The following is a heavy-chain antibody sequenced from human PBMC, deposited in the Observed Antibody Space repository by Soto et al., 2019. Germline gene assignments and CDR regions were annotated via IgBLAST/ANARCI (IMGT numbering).Heavy chain of an antibody. CDR1: GGTFSSYA. CDR3: ARPVSSGWYRFDY. D-gene: IGHD6-19*01. J-gene: IGHJ4*02. Sequence: SVKVSCKASGGTFSSYAISWVRQAPGQGLEWMGGIIPIFGTANYAQKFQGRVTITADESTSTAYMELSSLRSEDTAVYYCARPVSSGWYRFDYWGQGTLVTVSS. V-gene: IGHV1-69*13. CDR2: IIPIFGTA.